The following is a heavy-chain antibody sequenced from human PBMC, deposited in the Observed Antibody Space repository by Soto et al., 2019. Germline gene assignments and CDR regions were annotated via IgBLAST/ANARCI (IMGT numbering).Heavy chain of an antibody. CDR3: ARDGTTGTPVAFDI. V-gene: IGHV3-33*01. CDR1: GFTFSSYG. D-gene: IGHD1-1*01. J-gene: IGHJ3*02. CDR2: IWYDGSNK. Sequence: QVQLVESGGGVVQPGRSLRLSCAASGFTFSSYGMHWVRQAPGKGLEWVAVIWYDGSNKYYADSVKGRFTISRDNSKNTLYLQMNSLRAEDTAVYYCARDGTTGTPVAFDIWGQGTMVTVSS.